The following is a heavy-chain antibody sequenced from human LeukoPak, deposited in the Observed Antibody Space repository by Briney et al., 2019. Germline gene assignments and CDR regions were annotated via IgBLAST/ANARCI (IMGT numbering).Heavy chain of an antibody. Sequence: GGSLKLSCGASGYTFNIYNMNWVRQAPGKGLEWVSSISRSSSYIYYADSVKGRFTISRDNTKNSLYLQMSSLRAEDTAVYYCAREFSTWFDPWGQGTLVTVSS. V-gene: IGHV3-21*01. J-gene: IGHJ5*02. CDR1: GYTFNIYN. CDR2: ISRSSSYI. D-gene: IGHD3-3*01. CDR3: AREFSTWFDP.